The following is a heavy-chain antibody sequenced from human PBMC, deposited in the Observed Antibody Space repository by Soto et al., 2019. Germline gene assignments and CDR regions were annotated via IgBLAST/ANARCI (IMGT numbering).Heavy chain of an antibody. CDR2: LDYSGRT. D-gene: IGHD2-21*02. J-gene: IGHJ4*02. CDR1: GDSVNSRRSA. CDR3: ARQRPSVVTQAYFGV. Sequence: PSETLSLTCTVTGDSVNSRRSAWGWIRQHPGKGLEWIGRLDYSGRTYNNPSLRSRVSMSIDTCKDQFSLKLKSVTAADTALYFCARQRPSVVTQAYFGVWGPGSLVTL. V-gene: IGHV4-39*01.